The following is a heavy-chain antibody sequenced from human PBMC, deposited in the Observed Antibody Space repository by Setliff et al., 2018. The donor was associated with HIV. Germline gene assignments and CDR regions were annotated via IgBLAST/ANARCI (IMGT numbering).Heavy chain of an antibody. Sequence: SVKVSCKASGGTFSASGFSWVRQAPGQGLEWMGGIIPAFGTADYAQKFQGRVTITADASTSTAYMELISLRSEDTAVYYCARGEGSGWDTVEENYYNLDVWGPETTVTVSS. CDR3: ARGEGSGWDTVEENYYNLDV. D-gene: IGHD6-19*01. CDR1: GGTFSASG. J-gene: IGHJ6*02. CDR2: IIPAFGTA. V-gene: IGHV1-69*13.